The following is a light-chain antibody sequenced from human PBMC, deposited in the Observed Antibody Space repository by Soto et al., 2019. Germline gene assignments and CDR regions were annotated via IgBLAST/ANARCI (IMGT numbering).Light chain of an antibody. Sequence: GDRVTITCRASQRISSWLAWYQQKPGKAPKLLIYDASSLESGVPSRFSGSASGTEFTLTISSLQPDDFATYDCQQYRNFGKGTKLESK. CDR1: QRISSW. CDR3: QQYRN. V-gene: IGKV1-5*01. CDR2: DAS. J-gene: IGKJ2*01.